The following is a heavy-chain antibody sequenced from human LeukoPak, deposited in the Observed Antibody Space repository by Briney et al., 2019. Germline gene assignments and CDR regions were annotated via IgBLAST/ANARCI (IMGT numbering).Heavy chain of an antibody. Sequence: SETLSLTCTVSGGSISRSYSYWGWVRQPPGKGLEWIGSMYYSGDTYYNPSLKSRLIISVDTSKNQVSLNLGSVTTADTAVYYCARLRVGGIVGATTNWYFDIWGRGTLVTVSS. CDR1: GGSISRSYSY. CDR3: ARLRVGGIVGATTNWYFDI. CDR2: MYYSGDT. D-gene: IGHD1-26*01. V-gene: IGHV4-39*01. J-gene: IGHJ2*01.